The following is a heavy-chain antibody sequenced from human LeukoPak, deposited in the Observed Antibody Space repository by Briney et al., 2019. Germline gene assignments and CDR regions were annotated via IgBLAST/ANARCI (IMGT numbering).Heavy chain of an antibody. V-gene: IGHV3-23*01. D-gene: IGHD5-24*01. CDR3: AKDRRDAYTGDAFDI. CDR1: GFTFDDYG. J-gene: IGHJ3*02. CDR2: ISGRGVST. Sequence: GGSLRLSCATSGFTFDDYGMSWVRQAPGKGLEWVSGISGRGVSTYYADAVKGRFTISRDNSKNMLYLQMNSLRAEDTAVYYCAKDRRDAYTGDAFDIWGQGTMVTVSS.